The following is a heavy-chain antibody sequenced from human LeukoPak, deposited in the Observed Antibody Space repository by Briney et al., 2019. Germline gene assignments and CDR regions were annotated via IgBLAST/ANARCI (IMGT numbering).Heavy chain of an antibody. CDR3: ASDMITSGGVIVRFDY. J-gene: IGHJ4*02. Sequence: GGSLRLSCAASGFTFSSYSMNWVRQAPGKGLEWVSSISSSSSYIYYADSVKGRFTISRDNAKNSLYLQMNSLRAEDTAVYYCASDMITSGGVIVRFDYWGQGTLVTVSS. CDR1: GFTFSSYS. D-gene: IGHD3-16*02. CDR2: ISSSSSYI. V-gene: IGHV3-21*01.